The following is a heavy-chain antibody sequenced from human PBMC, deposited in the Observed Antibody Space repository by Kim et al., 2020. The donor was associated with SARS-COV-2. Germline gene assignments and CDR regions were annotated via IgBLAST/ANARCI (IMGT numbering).Heavy chain of an antibody. D-gene: IGHD6-13*01. CDR2: INYSGNT. J-gene: IGHJ5*02. Sequence: SETLSLTCTVSGGSINDYYWSWIRQPPGKGLEWIGYINYSGNTNYNPSLKSRVTMSVDTSKNQFSLKLSSVTAADTAMCYCARALHPNSGWYYAPWGQGTLLPVSS. V-gene: IGHV4-59*01. CDR1: GGSINDYY. CDR3: ARALHPNSGWYYAP.